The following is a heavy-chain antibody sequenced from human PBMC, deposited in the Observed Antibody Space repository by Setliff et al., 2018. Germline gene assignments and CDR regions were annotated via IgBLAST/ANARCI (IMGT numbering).Heavy chain of an antibody. CDR1: GFTFSRYW. CDR2: IKQDGSEK. D-gene: IGHD4-17*01. J-gene: IGHJ3*02. CDR3: ARTESPDTYGDPDDAFDI. Sequence: GGSLRLSCAASGFTFSRYWMTWVRQAPGKGLEWVANIKQDGSEKYYVDPVKGRFTISRDNAKNSLYLQMNSLRVEDTAVYYCARTESPDTYGDPDDAFDIWGQGTMVTVSS. V-gene: IGHV3-7*01.